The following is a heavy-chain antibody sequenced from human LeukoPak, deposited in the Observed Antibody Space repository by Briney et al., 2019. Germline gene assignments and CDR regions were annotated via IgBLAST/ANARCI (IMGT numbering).Heavy chain of an antibody. J-gene: IGHJ4*02. V-gene: IGHV3-30*18. Sequence: GGSLRLSCAASGFTFSDYYMSWIRQAPGKGLEWVAVIPYDGFNPYYADSVKGRFTISRDNSKNTLWLQMNSLRAEDTAVYYCAKVKEMYSSGSYYFDYWGQGTLVTVSS. CDR3: AKVKEMYSSGSYYFDY. D-gene: IGHD6-19*01. CDR2: IPYDGFNP. CDR1: GFTFSDYY.